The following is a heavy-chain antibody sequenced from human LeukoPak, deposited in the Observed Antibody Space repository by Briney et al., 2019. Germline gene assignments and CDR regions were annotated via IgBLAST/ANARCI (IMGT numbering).Heavy chain of an antibody. V-gene: IGHV4-61*02. CDR2: IYTSGST. Sequence: SETLSLTCTVSGGSISSGSYYWSWSRQPAGKGLEWIGRIYTSGSTNYNPSLKSRLTISVDTSRNQFSLNLSSVTAADTAVYYSARLGGYQVGHYYYYMDVWGKGTTVTVSS. CDR3: ARLGGYQVGHYYYYMDV. CDR1: GGSISSGSYY. J-gene: IGHJ6*03. D-gene: IGHD3-16*02.